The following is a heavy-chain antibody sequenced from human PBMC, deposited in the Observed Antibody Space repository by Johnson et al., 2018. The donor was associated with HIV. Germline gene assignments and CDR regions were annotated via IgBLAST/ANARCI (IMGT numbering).Heavy chain of an antibody. J-gene: IGHJ3*02. Sequence: VQLVESGGGVVRPGGSPRLSCAASGFTFYDYAMHWVRQAPGKGLEWVSGISWNSGSIGYADSVKGRFTISRDNAKNSLYLQMNSRRAEETALYYCAKDLQSGATTHAFDIWGQGTMVTVSS. CDR3: AKDLQSGATTHAFDI. D-gene: IGHD5-12*01. CDR1: GFTFYDYA. V-gene: IGHV3-9*01. CDR2: ISWNSGSI.